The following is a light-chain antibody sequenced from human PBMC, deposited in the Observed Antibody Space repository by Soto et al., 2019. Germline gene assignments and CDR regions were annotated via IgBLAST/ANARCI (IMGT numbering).Light chain of an antibody. V-gene: IGKV1-5*03. CDR3: QQYHTFSRA. Sequence: DIQMTQSPSTLSASVGDRVIITCRASQSINRWLAWYQQKPGKAPKVLIYQASSLENGVPSRFSGSGFGIEFTLTISSLQVDDFATYYCQQYHTFSRAFGQGTKVEVK. CDR1: QSINRW. J-gene: IGKJ1*01. CDR2: QAS.